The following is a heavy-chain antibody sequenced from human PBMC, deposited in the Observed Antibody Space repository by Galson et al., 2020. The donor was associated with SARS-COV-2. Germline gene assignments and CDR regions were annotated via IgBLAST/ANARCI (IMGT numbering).Heavy chain of an antibody. CDR2: IYYSGST. CDR1: GGSISSYY. CDR3: ARLHPDSSGYYYFDY. D-gene: IGHD3-22*01. J-gene: IGHJ4*02. V-gene: IGHV4-59*01. Sequence: SETLSLTCTVSGGSISSYYWSWIRQPPGKGLEWIGFIYYSGSTNYNPSLKSRVTISVDTSKNQFSLKLSSVTAADTAVYYCARLHPDSSGYYYFDYWGQGTLVTVSS.